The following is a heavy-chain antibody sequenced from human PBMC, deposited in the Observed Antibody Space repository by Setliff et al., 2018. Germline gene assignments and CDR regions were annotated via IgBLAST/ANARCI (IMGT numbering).Heavy chain of an antibody. V-gene: IGHV3-7*01. CDR2: IKQDGSEK. Sequence: PGGSLRLSCAASGFTFSSYAMSWVRQAPGKGLEWVANIKQDGSEKYYVDSVKGRFTISRDNAKNSLYLQLNSLRDEDTAVYYCARYHDGGGYYDACDIWGQGTMVTVSS. CDR1: GFTFSSYA. D-gene: IGHD3-22*01. J-gene: IGHJ3*02. CDR3: ARYHDGGGYYDACDI.